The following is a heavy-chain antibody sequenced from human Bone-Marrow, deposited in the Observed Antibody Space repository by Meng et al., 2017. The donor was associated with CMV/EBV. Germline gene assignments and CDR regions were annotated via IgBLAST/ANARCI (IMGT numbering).Heavy chain of an antibody. CDR2: INYTGGA. J-gene: IGHJ4*02. D-gene: IGHD4-11*01. V-gene: IGHV4-34*01. CDR1: GGSFNDYY. Sequence: CAVYGGSFNDYYWTWIRQSPEKGLEWIGDINYTGGANYNPSLKSRVTMSVDTSKNQFSLSLNSVTAADAAVYYCARGGDTTELDFDYWGQGTLVTVSS. CDR3: ARGGDTTELDFDY.